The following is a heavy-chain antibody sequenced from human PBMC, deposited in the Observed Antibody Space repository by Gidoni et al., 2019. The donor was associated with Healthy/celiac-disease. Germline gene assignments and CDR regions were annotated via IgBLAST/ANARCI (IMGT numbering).Heavy chain of an antibody. V-gene: IGHV1-18*01. CDR1: GYTFTSYG. CDR2: ISAYNSNT. J-gene: IGHJ6*02. CDR3: ARLIAAAGRPGVYYYGMDV. Sequence: QVQLVQSGAEVKKPGSSVKVSCKASGYTFTSYGIRWVRQAPGQGLEWMGWISAYNSNTNYAQKLQGRGTMTTDTSTSTAYMELRSLRSDDTAVYYCARLIAAAGRPGVYYYGMDVWGQGTTVTVSS. D-gene: IGHD6-13*01.